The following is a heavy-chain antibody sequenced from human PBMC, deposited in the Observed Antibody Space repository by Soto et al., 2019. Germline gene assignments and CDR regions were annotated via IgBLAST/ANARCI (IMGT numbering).Heavy chain of an antibody. D-gene: IGHD2-21*01. Sequence: PWETLSLTCSVSGGSISDYYWSWIRQSPEKGLEYIAYSSYGGITNPNGALTGRVTMSIVTSKNPLSLKATSLTAANTEVYYCARARTATYIPARFDPCGPGPPVRVYS. CDR2: SSYGGIT. CDR3: ARARTATYIPARFDP. CDR1: GGSISDYY. V-gene: IGHV4-59*12. J-gene: IGHJ4*03.